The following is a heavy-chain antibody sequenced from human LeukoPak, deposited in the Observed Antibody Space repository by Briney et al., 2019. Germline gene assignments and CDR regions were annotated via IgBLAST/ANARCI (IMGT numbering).Heavy chain of an antibody. CDR3: ARGGVRIAAAGTDY. D-gene: IGHD6-13*01. CDR1: GFRFDDHA. J-gene: IGHJ4*02. Sequence: GGSLRLSCVGDGFRFDDHAMHWVRQRPGKGLVWVSRINSGGSSTGYADSVKGRFTISRDNAKNTLYLQMNSLRAEDTAVYYCARGGVRIAAAGTDYWGQGTLVTVSS. CDR2: INSGGSST. V-gene: IGHV3-74*01.